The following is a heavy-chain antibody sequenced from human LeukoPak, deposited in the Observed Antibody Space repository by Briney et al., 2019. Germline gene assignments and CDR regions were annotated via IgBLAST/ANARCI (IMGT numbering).Heavy chain of an antibody. V-gene: IGHV3-21*01. CDR1: GFTFSSYS. D-gene: IGHD6-19*01. CDR2: ISSSSSYI. Sequence: GGSLRLSCAASGFTFSSYSMNWVRQAPGKGLEWVSSISSSSSYIYYADSVKGRFTISRDNAKNSLYLQMNSLRAEDTAVYYCATDPSGWYGGTWGQGTLVTVSS. CDR3: ATDPSGWYGGT. J-gene: IGHJ4*02.